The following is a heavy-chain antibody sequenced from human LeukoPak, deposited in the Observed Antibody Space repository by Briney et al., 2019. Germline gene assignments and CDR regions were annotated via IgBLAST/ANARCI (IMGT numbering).Heavy chain of an antibody. CDR2: IYHSGST. V-gene: IGHV4-30-2*01. J-gene: IGHJ5*01. CDR1: GGSISSGGYS. Sequence: SETLSLTCAVSGGSISSGGYSWSWIRQPPGKGLEWIGYIYHSGSTYYNPSLKSRVTISVDRSKNQFSLKLSSVTAADTAVSYCARGSTAKFPPNWFDPWGQGTLVNVSS. CDR3: ARGSTAKFPPNWFDP. D-gene: IGHD2-21*01.